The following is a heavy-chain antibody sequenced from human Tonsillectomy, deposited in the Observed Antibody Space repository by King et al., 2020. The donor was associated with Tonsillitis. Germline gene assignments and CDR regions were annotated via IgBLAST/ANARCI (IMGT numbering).Heavy chain of an antibody. V-gene: IGHV3-74*01. J-gene: IGHJ5*02. CDR2: INSDGTNT. D-gene: IGHD2-21*01. CDR1: GFIFTSYW. CDR3: VKSGADS. Sequence: VQLVESGGGLVQPGESLRLSCAASGFIFTSYWMHWVRQAPGKGLVWVACINSDGTNTTYADSVKGRFTISRDNAKNTLYLQMNSLRAEDTAVYYCVKSGADSWGQGTLVTVSS.